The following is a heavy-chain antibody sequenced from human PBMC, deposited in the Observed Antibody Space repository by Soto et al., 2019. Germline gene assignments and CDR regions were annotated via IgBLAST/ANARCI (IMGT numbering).Heavy chain of an antibody. CDR3: AGGDGTVTYILDY. V-gene: IGHV3-33*01. J-gene: IGHJ4*02. D-gene: IGHD4-17*01. Sequence: QVQLVESGGGVVQPGRSLRLSCVASGIAFSNCAMHWVRQAPGKGLEWVTIIWSDGGNKHYADSVKGRFTISRDNSKNALYLQMDSLRVEETAVYYCAGGDGTVTYILDYWGQGTLVTVSS. CDR2: IWSDGGNK. CDR1: GIAFSNCA.